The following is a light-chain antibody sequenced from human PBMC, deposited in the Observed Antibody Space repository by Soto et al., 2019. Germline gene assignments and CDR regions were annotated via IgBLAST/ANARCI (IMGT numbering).Light chain of an antibody. Sequence: QSVLTQPASVSGSPGQSITISCTGTSSDVGGYNYVSWYQQHPGKAPKLMIYEVSNRPSGVSNRFSGSKSGNPASLTISGLQAEDEADYYSSSYTSSSIPYVFGTGTKLTVL. J-gene: IGLJ1*01. CDR2: EVS. CDR1: SSDVGGYNY. CDR3: SSYTSSSIPYV. V-gene: IGLV2-14*01.